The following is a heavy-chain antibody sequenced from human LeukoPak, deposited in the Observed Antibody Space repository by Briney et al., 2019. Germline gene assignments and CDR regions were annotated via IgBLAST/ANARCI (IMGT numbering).Heavy chain of an antibody. V-gene: IGHV1-18*01. Sequence: ASVKVSCKASGYTFTSYGISWVRQAPGQGLEWMGWISAYNGNTNYAQKLQGRVTMTTHTSTSTAYMELRSLRSDDTAVYYCARGSSPTTKGEGNDYWGQGTLVTVSS. CDR1: GYTFTSYG. J-gene: IGHJ4*02. CDR2: ISAYNGNT. D-gene: IGHD1-14*01. CDR3: ARGSSPTTKGEGNDY.